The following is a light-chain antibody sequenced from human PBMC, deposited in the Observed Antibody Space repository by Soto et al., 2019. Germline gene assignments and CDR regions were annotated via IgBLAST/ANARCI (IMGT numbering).Light chain of an antibody. CDR1: SSDVGAYNY. CDR3: CAYAGSYSLV. J-gene: IGLJ2*01. Sequence: QSALTQPRSVSGSPGQSATISCTGTSSDVGAYNYVSWYQQHPGKAPKVMIYDVNKRPSGVPDRFSGSKSDNTASLTISGLQAEDEADYYCCAYAGSYSLVFGGGTKLTVL. CDR2: DVN. V-gene: IGLV2-11*01.